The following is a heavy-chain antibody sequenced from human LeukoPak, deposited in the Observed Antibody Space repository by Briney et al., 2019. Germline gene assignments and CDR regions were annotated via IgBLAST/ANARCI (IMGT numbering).Heavy chain of an antibody. D-gene: IGHD3-10*01. V-gene: IGHV4-30-2*01. Sequence: SETLSLTCAVSGGSISSGGYSWSWIRQPPGKGLEWIGYIYHSGSTYYNPSLKSRVTISVDRSKNQFSLKLSSATAADTAVYYCAGARITMVRGVIYYYYGMDVWGQGTTVTVSS. CDR3: AGARITMVRGVIYYYYGMDV. J-gene: IGHJ6*02. CDR1: GGSISSGGYS. CDR2: IYHSGST.